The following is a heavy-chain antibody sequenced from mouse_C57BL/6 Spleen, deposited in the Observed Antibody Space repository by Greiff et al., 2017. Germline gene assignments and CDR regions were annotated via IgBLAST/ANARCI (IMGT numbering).Heavy chain of an antibody. CDR2: MAPSDSYT. D-gene: IGHD1-1*01. V-gene: IGHV1-69*01. CDR3: ARPYEGY. Sequence: QVQLQQPGAELVMPGASVKLSCQASGYTFTSYWMHWVKQRPGQGLEWIGEMAPSDSYTNYNQKFKGKSTLTVDKSSSTAYMQLSSLTSEDSAVYYCARPYEGYWGQGTTLTVSS. CDR1: GYTFTSYW. J-gene: IGHJ2*01.